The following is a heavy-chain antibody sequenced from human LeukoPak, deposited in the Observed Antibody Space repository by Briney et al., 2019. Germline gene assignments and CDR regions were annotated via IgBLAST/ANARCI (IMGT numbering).Heavy chain of an antibody. CDR3: AKETVVVVAATPDAFDI. CDR2: ISGSGGST. Sequence: PGGSLRLSCAASGFTFSSYAMSWVRQASGKGLEWVSGISGSGGSTHYADSVKDRSTISRDNYKNTLYLQMNSLRAEDTAVYYCAKETVVVVAATPDAFDIWGQGTMVTVSS. CDR1: GFTFSSYA. J-gene: IGHJ3*02. D-gene: IGHD2-15*01. V-gene: IGHV3-23*01.